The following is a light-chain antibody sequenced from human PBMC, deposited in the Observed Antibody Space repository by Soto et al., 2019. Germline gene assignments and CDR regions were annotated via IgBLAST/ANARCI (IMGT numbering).Light chain of an antibody. CDR1: SSDVGGYKY. J-gene: IGLJ2*01. Sequence: QSALTQPASVSGSPGQSITISCTGTSSDVGGYKYVSWYHQYPGKAPKLMIYEVSNRPSGVSDRFSGSKSGNTASLTISGLQAEDEGDYYCYSYTSSSPVVFGGGTKLTVL. CDR2: EVS. CDR3: YSYTSSSPVV. V-gene: IGLV2-14*01.